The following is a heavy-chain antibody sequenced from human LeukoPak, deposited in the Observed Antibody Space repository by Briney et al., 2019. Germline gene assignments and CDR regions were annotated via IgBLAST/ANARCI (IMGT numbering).Heavy chain of an antibody. V-gene: IGHV1-18*04. J-gene: IGHJ4*02. CDR2: ISAYNGNT. D-gene: IGHD6-13*01. CDR3: ARVVAAATIDY. Sequence: ASVKVSCKASGYTFTAYYMHWVRQAPGQGLEWMGWISAYNGNTNYAQKLQGRVTMTTDTSTSTAYMELRSLRSDDTAVYYCARVVAAATIDYWGQGTLVTVSS. CDR1: GYTFTAYY.